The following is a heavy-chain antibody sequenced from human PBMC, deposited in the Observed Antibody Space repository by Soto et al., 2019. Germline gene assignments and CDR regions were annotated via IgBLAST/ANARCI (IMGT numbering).Heavy chain of an antibody. CDR3: ASVSLLAAVAWGYVDV. V-gene: IGHV3-48*01. D-gene: IGHD6-13*01. J-gene: IGHJ6*03. CDR2: ISSSSTTI. Sequence: EVQLVESGGGLVQPGGSLRLSCAASGFTLSNYNMNWVRQAPGKVLEWVSYISSSSTTIYHADSVKGRFTISRDNGKNSLYLQMNSLKAEDTAVYYCASVSLLAAVAWGYVDVWGKGTTVTVSS. CDR1: GFTLSNYN.